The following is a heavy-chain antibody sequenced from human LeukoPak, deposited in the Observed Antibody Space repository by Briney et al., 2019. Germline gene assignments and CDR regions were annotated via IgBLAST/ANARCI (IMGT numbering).Heavy chain of an antibody. Sequence: SETLSLTCAVYGGSFSGYYWSWIRQPPGKGLEWIGEINHSGSTNYNPSLKSRVTISVDTYKKQFSLKLSSVTAADTAVYYCARDPSDYGDPPGYFDYWGQGTLVTVSS. CDR3: ARDPSDYGDPPGYFDY. CDR1: GGSFSGYY. CDR2: INHSGST. J-gene: IGHJ4*02. D-gene: IGHD4-17*01. V-gene: IGHV4-34*01.